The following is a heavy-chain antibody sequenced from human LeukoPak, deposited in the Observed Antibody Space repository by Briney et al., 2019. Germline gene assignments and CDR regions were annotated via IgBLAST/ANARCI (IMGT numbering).Heavy chain of an antibody. CDR3: ARGMYYFDY. V-gene: IGHV4-4*07. Sequence: SETLSLTCTVSGGXISSYYCSWIRQPAGKELEWIGRFYTSGSTNYNPSLKSRVTMSVDTSKNQFSLKVSSVTAADTAVYYCARGMYYFDYWGQGTLVTVSA. CDR1: GGXISSYY. CDR2: FYTSGST. J-gene: IGHJ4*02.